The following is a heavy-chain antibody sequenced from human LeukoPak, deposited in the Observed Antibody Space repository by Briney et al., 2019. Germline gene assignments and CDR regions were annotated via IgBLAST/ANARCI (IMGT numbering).Heavy chain of an antibody. CDR2: ISGSGGST. Sequence: GGSLRPSCVASGFTFSSYAMSWVRQAPGKGLEWVSGISGSGGSTYYADSVKGRFTISRDNSNNTLFLQMNSLRAEDTAVYYCAKETYSSGWYPYFDYWGQGTLVTVSS. CDR1: GFTFSSYA. CDR3: AKETYSSGWYPYFDY. J-gene: IGHJ4*02. V-gene: IGHV3-23*01. D-gene: IGHD6-19*01.